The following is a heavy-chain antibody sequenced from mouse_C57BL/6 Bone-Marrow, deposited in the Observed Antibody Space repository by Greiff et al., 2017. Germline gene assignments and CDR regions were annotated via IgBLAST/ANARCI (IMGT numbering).Heavy chain of an antibody. J-gene: IGHJ2*01. CDR2: IYPGDGDT. CDR3: ARRYDFDY. CDR1: GYAFSSSW. D-gene: IGHD2-14*01. V-gene: IGHV1-82*01. Sequence: VQLQQSGPELVKPGASVKISCKASGYAFSSSWMNWVKQRPGTGLEWIGRIYPGDGDTNYNGKFKGKATLTADKSSSTAYMQLSSLTSEDSAVYFWARRYDFDYWGQGTTLTVSS.